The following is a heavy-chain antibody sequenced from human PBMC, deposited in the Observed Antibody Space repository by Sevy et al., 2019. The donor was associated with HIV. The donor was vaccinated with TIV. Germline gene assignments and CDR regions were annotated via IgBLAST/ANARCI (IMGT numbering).Heavy chain of an antibody. J-gene: IGHJ4*02. D-gene: IGHD3-22*01. Sequence: ETLSLTCAVSGYSISSGYYWGWIRQPPGKGLEWIGSIYHSGSTYYNPSLKSRVTISVDTSKNQFSLKLSSVTAADTAVYYCARQGAITMIVVPPGYFDYWGQGTLVTVSS. CDR2: IYHSGST. V-gene: IGHV4-38-2*01. CDR1: GYSISSGYY. CDR3: ARQGAITMIVVPPGYFDY.